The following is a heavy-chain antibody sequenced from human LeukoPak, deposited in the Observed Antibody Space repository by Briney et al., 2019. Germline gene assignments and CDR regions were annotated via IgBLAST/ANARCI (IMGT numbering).Heavy chain of an antibody. D-gene: IGHD3-22*01. J-gene: IGHJ3*02. CDR3: ARLYYYDSSGYLAFDI. Sequence: ASETLSLACTVSGGSITSNSYYWGWIRQPPGKGLEWIGSIYYSGSTYYNPSLKRRVTISIDTSKNQFSLKLSSVTAADTAVYYCARLYYYDSSGYLAFDIWGQGTMVTVSS. CDR2: IYYSGST. V-gene: IGHV4-39*07. CDR1: GGSITSNSYY.